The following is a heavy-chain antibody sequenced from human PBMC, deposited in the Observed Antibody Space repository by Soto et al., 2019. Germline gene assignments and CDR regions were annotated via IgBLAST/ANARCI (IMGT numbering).Heavy chain of an antibody. CDR1: GYTFTSYD. CDR2: MNPNSGNT. V-gene: IGHV1-8*01. D-gene: IGHD3-3*01. J-gene: IGHJ6*02. CDR3: ARWRNYDFWIGYFAYYYYGMDV. Sequence: QVQLVQSGAEVKKPGASVKVSCKASGYTFTSYDINWVRQATGQGLEWMGWMNPNSGNTGYAQKIQGRVTMTRNTSVSTAHMELRSLRAEDTAVYYCARWRNYDFWIGYFAYYYYGMDVWGPGTTVTVSS.